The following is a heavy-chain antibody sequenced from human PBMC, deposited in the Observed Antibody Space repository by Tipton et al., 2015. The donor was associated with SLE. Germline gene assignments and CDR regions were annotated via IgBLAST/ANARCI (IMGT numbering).Heavy chain of an antibody. V-gene: IGHV3-11*01. D-gene: IGHD1-26*01. J-gene: IGHJ3*02. Sequence: SLRLSCAASGFTFSDYYMSWIRQAPGKGLEWVSYISSSGSTIYYADSVKGRFTISRDNAKNSLYLQMNSLRAEDTAVYYCARDQVNGGIVGAPGAFDIWGQGTMVTVSS. CDR3: ARDQVNGGIVGAPGAFDI. CDR2: ISSSGSTI. CDR1: GFTFSDYY.